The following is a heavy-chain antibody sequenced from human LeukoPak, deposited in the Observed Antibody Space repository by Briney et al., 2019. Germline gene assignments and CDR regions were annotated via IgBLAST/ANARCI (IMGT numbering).Heavy chain of an antibody. CDR1: GYSFTSYG. V-gene: IGHV1-18*01. D-gene: IGHD2-2*03. CDR3: ARMDGPPDY. Sequence: GASVTVSCKASGYSFTSYGIRWVRQARGQGLEWMGWVSPYNGNTDYAQELQGRVTMTTDTSTNTAYMELRSLRSDDTAEYYCARMDGPPDYWGQGTLVIVSS. J-gene: IGHJ4*02. CDR2: VSPYNGNT.